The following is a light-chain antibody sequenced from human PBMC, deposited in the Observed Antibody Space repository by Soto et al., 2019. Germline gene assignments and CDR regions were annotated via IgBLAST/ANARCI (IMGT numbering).Light chain of an antibody. Sequence: EIVITQSPATLSVSPGERAPLSCMASQSVSSNLAWYQQKPGQAPRLLIYGASTRATGIPARFSGSGSGTEFTLTISSLQSEDFAVYYCQQYINWPPITFGQGTKLEIK. CDR2: GAS. J-gene: IGKJ1*01. CDR3: QQYINWPPIT. CDR1: QSVSSN. V-gene: IGKV3-15*01.